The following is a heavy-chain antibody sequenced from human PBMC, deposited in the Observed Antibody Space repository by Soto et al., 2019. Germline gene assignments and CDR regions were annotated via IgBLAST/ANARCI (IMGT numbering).Heavy chain of an antibody. Sequence: PSETLSLTCTVSGDSISGSPYFWGWIRQPPGKRLEWIGSVFYDGYTLYTPSLRSRVTISVDTSKNQFSLKLTSVAVADTATYFSARLEVAVPHHWGQGTLLTVS. CDR1: GDSISGSPYF. D-gene: IGHD6-19*01. V-gene: IGHV4-39*01. J-gene: IGHJ5*02. CDR3: ARLEVAVPHH. CDR2: VFYDGYT.